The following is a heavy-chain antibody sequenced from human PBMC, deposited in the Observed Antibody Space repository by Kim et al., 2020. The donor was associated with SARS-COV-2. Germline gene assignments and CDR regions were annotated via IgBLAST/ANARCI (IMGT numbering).Heavy chain of an antibody. V-gene: IGHV3-23*01. CDR3: AGYYYGSGSYYRSIDY. D-gene: IGHD3-10*01. J-gene: IGHJ4*02. Sequence: VKGRFTISRDNSKNTLYLQMNSLRAEDTAIYYCAGYYYGSGSYYRSIDYWGQGTLVTVSS.